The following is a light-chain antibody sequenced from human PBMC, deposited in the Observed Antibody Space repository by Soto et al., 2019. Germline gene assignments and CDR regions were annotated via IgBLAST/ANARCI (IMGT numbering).Light chain of an antibody. J-gene: IGLJ2*01. CDR3: SSYTSSSTVV. Sequence: QSVLTQPASVSGSPGQSITISCTGTSSDVGGYNYVSWYQQHPGKAPKVMIYDVSNRPSGVSNRFSGSKSGNTASLTISGLQAEDEADYYCSSYTSSSTVVFGGGTKVTVL. CDR2: DVS. CDR1: SSDVGGYNY. V-gene: IGLV2-14*01.